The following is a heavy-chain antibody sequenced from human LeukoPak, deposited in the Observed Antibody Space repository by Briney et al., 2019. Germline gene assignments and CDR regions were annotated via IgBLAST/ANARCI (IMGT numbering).Heavy chain of an antibody. CDR2: IFHSGRT. J-gene: IGHJ6*02. CDR3: ARALGSNYYYAMDV. V-gene: IGHV4-38-2*02. D-gene: IGHD1-26*01. Sequence: SETLSLTCNVSGYSISSGYSWDWIRQAPGKGLEWVGIIFHSGRTHYNPSLKGRVTISVDTSKNQFSLKLTSVTAADTAVYFCARALGSNYYYAMDVWGPGTTVAVSS. CDR1: GYSISSGYS.